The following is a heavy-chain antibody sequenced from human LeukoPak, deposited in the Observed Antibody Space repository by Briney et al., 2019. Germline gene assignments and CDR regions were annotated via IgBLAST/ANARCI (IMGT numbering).Heavy chain of an antibody. CDR2: IYHSGST. D-gene: IGHD6-13*01. J-gene: IGHJ4*02. CDR3: ARVEQQLAPVDY. Sequence: PSETLSLTCTVSGYSISSGYYWGWIRQPPGKGLEWIGSIYHSGSTYYNPSLKSRVTISVDTSKNQFSLKLSSVTAADTAVYYCARVEQQLAPVDYWGQGTLVTVSS. CDR1: GYSISSGYY. V-gene: IGHV4-38-2*02.